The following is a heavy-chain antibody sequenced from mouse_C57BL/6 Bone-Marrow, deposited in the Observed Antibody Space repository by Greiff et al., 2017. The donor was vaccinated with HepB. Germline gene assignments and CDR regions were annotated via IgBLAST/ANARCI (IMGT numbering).Heavy chain of an antibody. CDR3: ARWYYSNPFAY. V-gene: IGHV1-26*01. CDR2: INPNNGGT. D-gene: IGHD2-5*01. CDR1: GYTFTDYY. J-gene: IGHJ3*01. Sequence: EVQLQQSGPELVKPGASVKISCKASGYTFTDYYMNWVKQSHGKSLEWIGDINPNNGGTSYNQKFKGKATLTVDKSSSTAYMELRSLTSEDSAVYYCARWYYSNPFAYWGQGTLVTVSA.